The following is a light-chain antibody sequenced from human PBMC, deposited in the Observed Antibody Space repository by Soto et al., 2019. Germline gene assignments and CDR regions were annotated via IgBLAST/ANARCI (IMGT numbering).Light chain of an antibody. V-gene: IGKV3-15*01. J-gene: IGKJ1*01. CDR2: DAS. Sequence: EIVMTQSPATLSVSPGEGATFSCRASQSINTKIAWYQLKPGQAPRLLIYDASIRATGIPARFSGSGSGTEFSLTINSLQSEDSAIYYCHQYHGWPWTFGQGTKVDI. CDR1: QSINTK. CDR3: HQYHGWPWT.